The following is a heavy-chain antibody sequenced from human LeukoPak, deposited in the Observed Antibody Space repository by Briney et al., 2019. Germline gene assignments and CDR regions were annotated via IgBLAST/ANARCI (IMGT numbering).Heavy chain of an antibody. CDR2: ISSSSSYI. CDR1: GFTFSTYS. CDR3: ARESEVVAALDY. J-gene: IGHJ4*02. D-gene: IGHD2-15*01. Sequence: GGSLRLSCAASGFTFSTYSMNWVRQAPGKGLEWVSSISSSSSYIYYADSVKGRFTISRDNAKNSLYLQMNSLRAEDTAVYYCARESEVVAALDYWGQGTLVTVSS. V-gene: IGHV3-21*01.